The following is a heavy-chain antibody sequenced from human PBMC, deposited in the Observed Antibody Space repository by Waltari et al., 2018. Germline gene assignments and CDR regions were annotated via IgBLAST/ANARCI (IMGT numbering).Heavy chain of an antibody. D-gene: IGHD3-3*01. Sequence: EVQLVQAGAEVKQPGESLKLSCKGSGYSFTSYWICWVRQVPGKGLEWMGITYPGDSDTRYGPSFQGQVTIAADKSISTAYLQGSSLKASDTAMYYCARARHPATEWLLKGWFDPWGQGTLVTVSS. CDR3: ARARHPATEWLLKGWFDP. CDR1: GYSFTSYW. CDR2: TYPGDSDT. J-gene: IGHJ5*02. V-gene: IGHV5-51*03.